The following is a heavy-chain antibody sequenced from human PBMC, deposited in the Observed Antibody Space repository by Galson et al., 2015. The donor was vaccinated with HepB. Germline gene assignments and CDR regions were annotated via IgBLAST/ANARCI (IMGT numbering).Heavy chain of an antibody. Sequence: SETLSLTCAVYGGSFSGYYWSWIRQPPGKGLEWIGEINHSGSTNYNPSLKSRVTISVDTSKNQFSLKLSSVTAADTAVYYCARGRVYCSGGSCTLTRYYYYMDVWGKGTTVTVSS. J-gene: IGHJ6*03. V-gene: IGHV4-34*01. CDR2: INHSGST. CDR3: ARGRVYCSGGSCTLTRYYYYMDV. D-gene: IGHD2-15*01. CDR1: GGSFSGYY.